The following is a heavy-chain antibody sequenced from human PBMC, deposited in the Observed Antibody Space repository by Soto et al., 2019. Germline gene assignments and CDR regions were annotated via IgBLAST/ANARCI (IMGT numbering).Heavy chain of an antibody. CDR1: GYTFTSYY. J-gene: IGHJ6*03. V-gene: IGHV1-46*03. CDR2: INPSGGST. D-gene: IGHD5-12*01. Sequence: ASVKVSCKASGYTFTSYYMHWVRQAPGQGLEWMGIINPSGGSTSYAQKFQGRVTMTRDTSTSTVYMELSSLRSEDTAVYYCARNYEGGYDYTAREDYYYYMDVWGKGTTVTVSS. CDR3: ARNYEGGYDYTAREDYYYYMDV.